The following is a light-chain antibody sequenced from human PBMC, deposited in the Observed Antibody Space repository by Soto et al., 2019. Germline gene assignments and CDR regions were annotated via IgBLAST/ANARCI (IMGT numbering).Light chain of an antibody. Sequence: EIVMTQSPATLSVSPGERATVSGRSSQSVSSNVAWYQQKPGQAPRLLIHGTYTRASSIPDRFSGSGSGTEFTLTISSLQSEDFAVYYCQQYNNWPLSFGQGTKVDIK. CDR2: GTY. CDR1: QSVSSN. CDR3: QQYNNWPLS. J-gene: IGKJ1*01. V-gene: IGKV3D-15*01.